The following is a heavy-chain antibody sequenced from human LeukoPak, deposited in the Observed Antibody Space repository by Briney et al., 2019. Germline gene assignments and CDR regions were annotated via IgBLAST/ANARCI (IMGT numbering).Heavy chain of an antibody. V-gene: IGHV1-69*13. CDR2: IIPIFGTA. Sequence: ASVKVSCKASGGTFSSYAISWVRQAPGQGLEWMGGIIPIFGTANYAQKFQGRVTITADESTSTAYMELSSLRSEDTAVYYCLRSGAGRASTWGQGTLVTVSS. D-gene: IGHD2-15*01. J-gene: IGHJ5*02. CDR1: GGTFSSYA. CDR3: LRSGAGRAST.